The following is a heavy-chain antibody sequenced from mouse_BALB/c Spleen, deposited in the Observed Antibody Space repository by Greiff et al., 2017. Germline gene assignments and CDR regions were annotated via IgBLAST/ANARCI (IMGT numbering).Heavy chain of an antibody. D-gene: IGHD4-1*01. CDR3: ARRLGLAWFAY. Sequence: VQLQQSGAELMKPGASVKISCKATGYTFSSYWIEWVKQRPGHGLEWIGEILPGSGSTNYNEKFKGKATFTADTSSNTAYMQLSSLTSEDSAVYYCARRLGLAWFAYWGQGTLVTVSA. V-gene: IGHV1-9*01. CDR2: ILPGSGST. CDR1: GYTFSSYW. J-gene: IGHJ3*01.